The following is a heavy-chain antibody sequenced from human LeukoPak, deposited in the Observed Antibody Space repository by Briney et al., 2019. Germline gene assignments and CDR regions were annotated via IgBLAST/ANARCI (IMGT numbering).Heavy chain of an antibody. CDR2: VHYTGRT. J-gene: IGHJ2*01. CDR3: ARDSSGYDSGWYFDL. V-gene: IGHV4-59*01. D-gene: IGHD5-12*01. Sequence: SQTLSPTCPLAAASITTNYWNWIRQPPRNGLEWIGYVHYTGRTDYNPSLNSRVTITVDTSKSQFSLKVTSVTAADTAVYYCARDSSGYDSGWYFDLWGRGTLVTVSS. CDR1: AASITTNY.